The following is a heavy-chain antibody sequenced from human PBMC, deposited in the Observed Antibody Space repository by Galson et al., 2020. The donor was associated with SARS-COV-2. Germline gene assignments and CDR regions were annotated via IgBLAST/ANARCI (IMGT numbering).Heavy chain of an antibody. V-gene: IGHV1-18*01. CDR1: GYTFTSYG. CDR3: ARDGESNVVVITGPPYFDY. D-gene: IGHD3-22*01. Sequence: ASVKVSCKASGYTFTSYGISWVRQAPGQGLEWMGWISAYNGNTNYAQKLQGRVTMTTDTSTSTAYMELRSLRSDDTAVYYCARDGESNVVVITGPPYFDYWGQGTLVTVSS. J-gene: IGHJ4*02. CDR2: ISAYNGNT.